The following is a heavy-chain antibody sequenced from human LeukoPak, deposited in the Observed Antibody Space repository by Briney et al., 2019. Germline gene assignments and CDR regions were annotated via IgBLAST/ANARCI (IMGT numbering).Heavy chain of an antibody. D-gene: IGHD3-16*01. CDR2: IYYSGST. CDR3: ARLVLYHDAFDI. Sequence: SETLSLTCTVSGGSISGYYWSWIRQPPGKGLEWIGYIYYSGSTNYNPSLKSRVTISVDTSKNQFSLKLSSVTAADTAVYYCARLVLYHDAFDIWGQGTMVTVSS. CDR1: GGSISGYY. V-gene: IGHV4-59*01. J-gene: IGHJ3*02.